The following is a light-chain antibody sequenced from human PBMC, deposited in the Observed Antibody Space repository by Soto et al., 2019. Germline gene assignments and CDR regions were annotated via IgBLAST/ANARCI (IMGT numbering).Light chain of an antibody. V-gene: IGKV3-11*01. CDR1: PTARSY. CDR3: QQRSNWAPIT. J-gene: IGKJ3*01. Sequence: EIVLTQSPATLSLSPGERATLSCRASPTARSYLAWYQQKPGQAPRLLIYDVSNRATGVPARFSGSGSETDFSLTISSLEPEDFAVYYCQQRSNWAPITFGPGTKVDFK. CDR2: DVS.